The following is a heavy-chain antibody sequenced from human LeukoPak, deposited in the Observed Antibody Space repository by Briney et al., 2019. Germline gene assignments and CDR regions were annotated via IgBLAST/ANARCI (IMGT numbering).Heavy chain of an antibody. CDR2: ISGSGGTT. CDR3: AKGDGYNSAFDI. J-gene: IGHJ3*02. V-gene: IGHV3-23*01. Sequence: GGSLRLSCAASGLTFSSYAMSWVRQAPGKGLGWVSGISGSGGTTYYADSVKGRFSISRDNSKNTLYLQMNSLRVEDTAVYYCAKGDGYNSAFDIWGQGTMVTVSS. CDR1: GLTFSSYA. D-gene: IGHD5-24*01.